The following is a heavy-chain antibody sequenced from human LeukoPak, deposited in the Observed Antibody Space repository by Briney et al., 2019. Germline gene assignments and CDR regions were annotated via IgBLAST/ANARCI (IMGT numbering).Heavy chain of an antibody. CDR2: ISSSSSYI. D-gene: IGHD5/OR15-5a*01. J-gene: IGHJ4*02. CDR3: ARDRRVYTDLFGY. CDR1: GFTFSSYS. V-gene: IGHV3-21*01. Sequence: PGGSLRLSCAASGFTFSSYSMNWVRQAPGKGLEWVSSISSSSSYIYYADSVKGRFTISRDNAKNSLYLQMNSLRAEDTAVYYCARDRRVYTDLFGYWGQGTLVTVSS.